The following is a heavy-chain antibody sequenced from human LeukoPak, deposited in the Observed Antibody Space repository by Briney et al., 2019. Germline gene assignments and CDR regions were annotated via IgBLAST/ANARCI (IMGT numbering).Heavy chain of an antibody. CDR2: INPNSGGT. J-gene: IGHJ4*02. CDR1: GYTFTDYY. Sequence: ASVKVSFKASGYTFTDYYMHWVRQAPGQGLEWMGWINPNSGGTNSAQRFQVRVTMTRDTSISTAYMELSRLTSDDTAVYYCARDSHGLDYWGQGTLVTVSS. D-gene: IGHD2-21*01. CDR3: ARDSHGLDY. V-gene: IGHV1-2*02.